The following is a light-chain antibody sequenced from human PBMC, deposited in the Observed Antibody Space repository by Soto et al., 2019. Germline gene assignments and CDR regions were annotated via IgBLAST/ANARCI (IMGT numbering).Light chain of an antibody. CDR3: SSYTSSSTYNYV. Sequence: QSVLTQYASVSWASGQSITMSCTGTSSDVGGYNYVSWYQQHPGKAPKLMIYEVSNRPSGVSNRFSGSKSGNTASLTISGLQAEDEADYYCSSYTSSSTYNYVFGTGTKVTVL. V-gene: IGLV2-14*01. J-gene: IGLJ1*01. CDR2: EVS. CDR1: SSDVGGYNY.